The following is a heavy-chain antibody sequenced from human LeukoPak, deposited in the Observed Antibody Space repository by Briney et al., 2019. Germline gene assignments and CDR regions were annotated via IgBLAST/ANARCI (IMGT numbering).Heavy chain of an antibody. CDR2: IYYSRTT. D-gene: IGHD1-26*01. V-gene: IGHV4-59*08. Sequence: TSETLSLTCSVSGGSVSNYYWSWIRQPPEKGLXWIRYIYYSRTTNYNPSLKSRVTMSVDTSKNQFSLKLSSVTAADTAVYYCARLSGSQTTPYWGQGTLVTVSS. CDR1: GGSVSNYY. J-gene: IGHJ4*02. CDR3: ARLSGSQTTPY.